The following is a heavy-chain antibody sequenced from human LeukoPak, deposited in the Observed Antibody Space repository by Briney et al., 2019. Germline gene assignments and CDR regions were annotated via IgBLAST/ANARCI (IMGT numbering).Heavy chain of an antibody. Sequence: SVKVSCKASGGTFSSYAISWVRQASGQGLEWMGGIIPIFGTANYAQKFQGRVTITTDESTSTAYMELSSLRSEDTAVYYCAKDKDPAHYYDTSGYDYWGQGTLVTVSS. CDR1: GGTFSSYA. V-gene: IGHV1-69*05. CDR3: AKDKDPAHYYDTSGYDY. D-gene: IGHD3-22*01. CDR2: IIPIFGTA. J-gene: IGHJ4*02.